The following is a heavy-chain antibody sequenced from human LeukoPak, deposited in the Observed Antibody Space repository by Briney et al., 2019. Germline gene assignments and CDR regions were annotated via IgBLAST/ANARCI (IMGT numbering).Heavy chain of an antibody. CDR3: ARVRGFVYDILTGYYKRWGPFDY. D-gene: IGHD3-9*01. Sequence: PSETLSLTCAVYGGSFSGYYWSWIRQPPGKGLEWIGEINHSGSTNYNPSLKSRVTISVDTSKNQFSLKLSSVTAADTAVYYCARVRGFVYDILTGYYKRWGPFDYWGQGTLVTVSS. CDR1: GGSFSGYY. V-gene: IGHV4-34*01. CDR2: INHSGST. J-gene: IGHJ4*02.